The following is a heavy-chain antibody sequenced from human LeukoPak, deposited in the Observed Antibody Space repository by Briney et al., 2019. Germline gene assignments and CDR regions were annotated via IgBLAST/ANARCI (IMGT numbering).Heavy chain of an antibody. CDR3: ARDSFTMIVY. CDR1: GFTFSRYA. J-gene: IGHJ4*02. V-gene: IGHV3-23*01. Sequence: GGSLRLSCAASGFTFSRYAMSWVRQAPGKGLEWVSVVSGSGDSTHYADSVKGRFTISRDNAKNSLYLQMNSLRADDTAVYYCARDSFTMIVYWGQGTLVTVSS. D-gene: IGHD3-22*01. CDR2: VSGSGDST.